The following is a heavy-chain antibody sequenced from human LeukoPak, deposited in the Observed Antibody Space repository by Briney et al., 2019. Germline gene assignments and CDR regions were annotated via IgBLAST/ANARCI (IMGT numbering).Heavy chain of an antibody. J-gene: IGHJ6*02. D-gene: IGHD2-2*01. CDR2: IYYSGST. CDR1: GGSISSGGYY. Sequence: SETLSLTCTVSGGSISSGGYYWSWIRQHPGKGLEWIGYIYYSGSTYYNPSLKSRVTISVDTSKNQFSLKLSSVTAADTAVYYCARGASASYYYYYYGMDVWGQGTTVTVSS. V-gene: IGHV4-31*03. CDR3: ARGASASYYYYYYGMDV.